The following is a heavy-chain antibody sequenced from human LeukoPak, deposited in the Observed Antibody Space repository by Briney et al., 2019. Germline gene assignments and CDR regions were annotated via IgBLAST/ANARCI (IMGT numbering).Heavy chain of an antibody. V-gene: IGHV3-7*01. Sequence: GGSLRLSCAASGFTFSNAWMSWVRQAPGKGLEWVAKVNEDGRQVYYADSVKGRFTISRDNAKNSVHLQMNNLRVEDTAVYYCAKDEVGGHFEYWGQGILVTVSS. J-gene: IGHJ4*02. CDR1: GFTFSNAW. CDR3: AKDEVGGHFEY. CDR2: VNEDGRQV.